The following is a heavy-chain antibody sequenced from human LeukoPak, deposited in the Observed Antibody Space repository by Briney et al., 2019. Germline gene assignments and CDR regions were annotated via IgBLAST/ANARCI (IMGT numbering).Heavy chain of an antibody. CDR3: ARERLRGIGAFDI. CDR1: GGSISSYY. J-gene: IGHJ3*02. D-gene: IGHD6-25*01. CDR2: IYTSGST. V-gene: IGHV4-4*07. Sequence: SETLSPTCTASGGSISSYYWSWIRQPAGKGLEWIGRIYTSGSTNYNPSLKSRVTMSVDTSKNQFSLKLSSVTAADTAVYYCARERLRGIGAFDIWGQGTMVTVSS.